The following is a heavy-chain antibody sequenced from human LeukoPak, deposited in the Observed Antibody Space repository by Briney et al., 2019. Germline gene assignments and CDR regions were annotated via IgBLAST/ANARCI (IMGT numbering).Heavy chain of an antibody. V-gene: IGHV3-11*04. Sequence: GGSLRLSCAASGFTFSDYYMSWIRQAPGKGLEWVSYISSSGSTIYYADSVKGRFTISRDNAKNSLYLQMNSLRAEDTAVYYCARDPSDHFWSGYYFDYWGQGTLVTVSS. CDR2: ISSSGSTI. J-gene: IGHJ4*02. CDR1: GFTFSDYY. D-gene: IGHD3-3*02. CDR3: ARDPSDHFWSGYYFDY.